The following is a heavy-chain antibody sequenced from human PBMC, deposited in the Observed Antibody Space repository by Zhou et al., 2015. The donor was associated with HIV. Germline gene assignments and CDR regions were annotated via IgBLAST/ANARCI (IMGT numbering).Heavy chain of an antibody. Sequence: QVQLVQSGAEVKKPGSSVKVSCKVSGGTFSSYAISWVRQAPGQGLEWMGGIIPIFGTANYAQKFQGRVTITADESTSTAYMELSSLRSEDTAVYYCAGIAAAGGKWYFDYWGQGTLVTVSS. J-gene: IGHJ4*02. CDR3: AGIAAAGGKWYFDY. CDR1: GGTFSSYA. V-gene: IGHV1-69*01. CDR2: IIPIFGTA. D-gene: IGHD6-13*01.